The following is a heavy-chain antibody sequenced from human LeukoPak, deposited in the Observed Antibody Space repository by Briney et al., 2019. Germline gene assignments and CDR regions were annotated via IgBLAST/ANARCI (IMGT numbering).Heavy chain of an antibody. Sequence: GGSLRLSCAASGFTFSSYWMSWVRQAPGKGLEWVANIKQDGSEKYYVDSVKGRFTISRDNAKNSLHLQMNSLRVEDTAVYYCARDLTGDYFKWFDPWGQGTLVTVSS. V-gene: IGHV3-7*01. D-gene: IGHD4-17*01. CDR3: ARDLTGDYFKWFDP. CDR2: IKQDGSEK. J-gene: IGHJ5*02. CDR1: GFTFSSYW.